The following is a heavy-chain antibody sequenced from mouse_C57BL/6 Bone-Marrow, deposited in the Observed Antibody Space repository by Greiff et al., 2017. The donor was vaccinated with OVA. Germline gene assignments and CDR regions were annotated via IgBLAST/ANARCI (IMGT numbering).Heavy chain of an antibody. V-gene: IGHV1-82*01. CDR2: IYPGDGDT. J-gene: IGHJ2*01. Sequence: VKLVESGPELVKPGASVKISCKASGYAFSSSWMNWVKQRPGKGLEWIGRIYPGDGDTNYNGKFKGKATLTADKSSSTAYMQLSSLTSEDSAVYFCARSLHYYGSSYRYFDYWGQGTTLTVSS. CDR1: GYAFSSSW. CDR3: ARSLHYYGSSYRYFDY. D-gene: IGHD1-1*01.